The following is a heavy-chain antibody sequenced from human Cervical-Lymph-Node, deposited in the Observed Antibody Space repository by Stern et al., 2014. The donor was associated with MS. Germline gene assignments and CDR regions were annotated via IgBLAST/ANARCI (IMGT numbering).Heavy chain of an antibody. CDR2: IYYSGAT. Sequence: QLQLQESGPGLVKPSQTLSLTCTVSGDSISSGGYYWSWIRQYPGKGLEWIGYIYYSGATFYNPSLKSRVIISLDTSKNQFSLSLSSVTAADTAIYYCARDWSGSSIHLAPAYGGHIRFDPWGQGTLVTVS. J-gene: IGHJ5*02. CDR3: ARDWSGSSIHLAPAYGGHIRFDP. D-gene: IGHD3-16*01. V-gene: IGHV4-31*03. CDR1: GDSISSGGYY.